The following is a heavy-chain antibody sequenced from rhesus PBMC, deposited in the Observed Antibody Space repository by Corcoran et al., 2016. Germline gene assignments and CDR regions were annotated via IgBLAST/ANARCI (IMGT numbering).Heavy chain of an antibody. CDR1: GGSISSSNW. CDR3: ATRRSGTPFDY. D-gene: IGHD2-27*01. CDR2: IYGSGGST. V-gene: IGHV4-93*02. J-gene: IGHJ4*01. Sequence: QVQLQESGPAVVKPSETLSLTCAVSGGSISSSNWWSWIRQSPGKGLEWIGGIYGSGGSTEYNPSLKSRVTCLIDTANNQFSLKLSSVTAADTAVYYCATRRSGTPFDYWGQGVLVTVSS.